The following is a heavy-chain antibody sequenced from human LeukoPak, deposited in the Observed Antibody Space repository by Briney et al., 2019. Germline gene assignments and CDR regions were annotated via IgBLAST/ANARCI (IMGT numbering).Heavy chain of an antibody. J-gene: IGHJ5*02. D-gene: IGHD3-22*01. Sequence: ASVKVSCKASGYTFTDYYFHWVRQAPGQGLEWMGWINLKIGGTNYAQKFQGRVTMTRDASISTAYMELSRLRSDDTAVYYCARDYYDSSGSINNWFDPWGQGTLVTVSS. V-gene: IGHV1-2*02. CDR1: GYTFTDYY. CDR3: ARDYYDSSGSINNWFDP. CDR2: INLKIGGT.